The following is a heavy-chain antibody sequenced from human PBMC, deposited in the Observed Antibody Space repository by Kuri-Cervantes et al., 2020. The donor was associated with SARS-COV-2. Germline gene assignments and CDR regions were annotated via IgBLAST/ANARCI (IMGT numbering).Heavy chain of an antibody. Sequence: ETLSLTCAASGFTFSSYSMNWVRQAPGKGLVWVSRINSDGSSTSYADSVKGRFTISRDNAKNTLYLQMNSLRAEDTAVYYCARDNLVDFYDSSGYYYWYFDLWGLGTLVTVSS. D-gene: IGHD3-22*01. V-gene: IGHV3-74*01. CDR1: GFTFSSYS. J-gene: IGHJ2*01. CDR2: INSDGSST. CDR3: ARDNLVDFYDSSGYYYWYFDL.